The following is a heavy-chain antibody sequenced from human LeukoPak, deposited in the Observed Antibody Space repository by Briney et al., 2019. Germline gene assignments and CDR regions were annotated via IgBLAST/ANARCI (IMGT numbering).Heavy chain of an antibody. CDR3: ASPCSSTSCYIAEYFQH. D-gene: IGHD2-2*02. Sequence: GGSLRLSCAASGFTFSSYWMSWVRQAPGEGLEWVANIKQDGSEKYYVDSVKGRFTISRDNAKNSLYLQMNSLRAEDTAVYYCASPCSSTSCYIAEYFQHWGQGTLVTVSS. CDR1: GFTFSSYW. CDR2: IKQDGSEK. V-gene: IGHV3-7*01. J-gene: IGHJ1*01.